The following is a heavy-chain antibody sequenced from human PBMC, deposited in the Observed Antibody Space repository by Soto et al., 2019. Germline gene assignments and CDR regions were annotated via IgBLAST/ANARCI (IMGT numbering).Heavy chain of an antibody. CDR2: IYSSGGT. Sequence: SETLSLTCTVSGGAISGYYWTWVRQPAGKGLEWIGRIYSSGGTKYNPSLKSRVDMSLDMSKNQSSLRLSSVTAADTAVYYCARGQRFSDSFDPWGQGTLVTVSS. V-gene: IGHV4-4*07. D-gene: IGHD3-3*01. CDR3: ARGQRFSDSFDP. CDR1: GGAISGYY. J-gene: IGHJ5*02.